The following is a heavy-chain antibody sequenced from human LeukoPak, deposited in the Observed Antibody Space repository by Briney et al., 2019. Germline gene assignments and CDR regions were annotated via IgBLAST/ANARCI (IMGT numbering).Heavy chain of an antibody. Sequence: SETLSLTCAVYGGSFSGYYWSWIRQPPGKGLEWIGEINHSGSTNYNPSLKSGVNISVDTSKNQFSLTLSSVTAADRAVYYCVRGGNFRDFDYWGQGTLVTVSS. CDR3: VRGGNFRDFDY. J-gene: IGHJ4*02. CDR1: GGSFSGYY. V-gene: IGHV4-34*01. CDR2: INHSGST. D-gene: IGHD4-23*01.